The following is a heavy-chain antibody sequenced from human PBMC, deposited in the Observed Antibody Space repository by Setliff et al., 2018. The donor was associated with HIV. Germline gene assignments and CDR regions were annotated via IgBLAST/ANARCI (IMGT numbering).Heavy chain of an antibody. Sequence: SETLSLTCAVYGGSFSEYYWSWIRQSPGKGLEWIGEINHSGSTHYNPPLKSRATISVDTSKNQFSLKLSSVTAADTAVYYCARDKARFDPWGQGTLVTVSS. CDR1: GGSFSEYY. CDR3: ARDKARFDP. V-gene: IGHV4-34*01. J-gene: IGHJ5*02. CDR2: INHSGST.